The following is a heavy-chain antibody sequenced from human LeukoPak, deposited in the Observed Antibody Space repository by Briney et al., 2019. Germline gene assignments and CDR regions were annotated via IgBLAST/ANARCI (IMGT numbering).Heavy chain of an antibody. V-gene: IGHV3-23*01. CDR2: ITNSAGTT. Sequence: GGSLRLSCAASEFTFSRYWMSWVRQAPGKGLEWVSTITNSAGTTYYADSVKGRFTISRDNSKNTLYLQMNSLRAEDTAVYYCAKSVTMIVVVHLWGQGTLVTVSS. CDR3: AKSVTMIVVVHL. D-gene: IGHD3-22*01. J-gene: IGHJ5*02. CDR1: EFTFSRYW.